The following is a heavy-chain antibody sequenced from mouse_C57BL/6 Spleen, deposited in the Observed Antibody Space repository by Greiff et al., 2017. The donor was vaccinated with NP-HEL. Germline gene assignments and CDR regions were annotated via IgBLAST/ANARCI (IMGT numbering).Heavy chain of an antibody. D-gene: IGHD2-3*01. CDR1: GFSLSTSGMG. J-gene: IGHJ4*01. Sequence: QVTLKESGPGILQSSQTLSLTCSFSGFSLSTSGMGVSWIRQPSGKGLEWLAHIYWDDDKRYNPSLKSRLTISKETSRNQVFLKITSVDTADTATYYWARRGGDGYGAMDYWGQGTSVTVSS. V-gene: IGHV8-12*01. CDR2: IYWDDDK. CDR3: ARRGGDGYGAMDY.